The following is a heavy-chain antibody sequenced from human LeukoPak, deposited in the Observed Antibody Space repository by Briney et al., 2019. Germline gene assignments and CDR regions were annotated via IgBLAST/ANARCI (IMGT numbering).Heavy chain of an antibody. J-gene: IGHJ4*02. CDR2: IGSGTSTM. V-gene: IGHV3-48*01. CDR1: GFTFSDFT. D-gene: IGHD3-10*01. Sequence: PGGSLRLSCAASGFTFSDFTMNWVRQAPGKGLEWVSNIGSGTSTMYYADSVKGRFTMSRDNARNLLYLQMNSLRAEDTAVYYCARKLPSGLGKGLDYWGPGTQVTVSS. CDR3: ARKLPSGLGKGLDY.